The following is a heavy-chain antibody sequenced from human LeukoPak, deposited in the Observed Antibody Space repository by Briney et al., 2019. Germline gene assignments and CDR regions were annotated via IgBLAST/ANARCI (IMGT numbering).Heavy chain of an antibody. CDR2: ISSSSTI. CDR3: ARDPRKFDY. J-gene: IGHJ4*02. Sequence: PGGSLRLSCAASGFTFSNYSMNWVRQAPGKGLEWVSYISSSSTIYYADSVKGRFTISRDNAKNSLYLQMNSLRDEDTAVYYCARDPRKFDYWGQGTLVTVSS. CDR1: GFTFSNYS. V-gene: IGHV3-48*02.